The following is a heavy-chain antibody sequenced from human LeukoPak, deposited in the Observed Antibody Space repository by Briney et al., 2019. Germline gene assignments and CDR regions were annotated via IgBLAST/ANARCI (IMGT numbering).Heavy chain of an antibody. V-gene: IGHV3-23*01. CDR2: ISGSGGST. CDR1: GFTFSSYA. CDR3: AIDIVVVPAAIRFDY. Sequence: GGSLRLSCAASGFTFSSYAMSWVRQAPGKGLEWVSAISGSGGSTYYADSVKGRFTISRDNSKNTLYLQMNSLRAEDTAVYYCAIDIVVVPAAIRFDYWGQGTLVTVSS. D-gene: IGHD2-2*02. J-gene: IGHJ4*02.